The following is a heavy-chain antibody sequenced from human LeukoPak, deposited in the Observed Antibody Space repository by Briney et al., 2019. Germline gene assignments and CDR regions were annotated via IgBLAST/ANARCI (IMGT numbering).Heavy chain of an antibody. Sequence: SETLSLTCTVSGGSISSSSYYWGWIRQPPGKGLEWIGSIYYSGNTYYNPSLKSRVTISVDTSKNQFSLKLSSVTAADTAVYYCATHHPVRALDYWGQGTLVTVSS. V-gene: IGHV4-39*01. J-gene: IGHJ4*02. CDR2: IYYSGNT. CDR1: GGSISSSSYY. CDR3: ATHHPVRALDY. D-gene: IGHD1-14*01.